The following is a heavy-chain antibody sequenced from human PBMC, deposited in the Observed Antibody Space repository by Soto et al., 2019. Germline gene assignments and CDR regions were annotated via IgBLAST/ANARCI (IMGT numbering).Heavy chain of an antibody. D-gene: IGHD3-22*01. CDR1: GYNFTNYC. Sequence: PGESLKISCKGSGYNFTNYCIDWVRQMPGKGLECMGIICPADSDTRYSPSFQGQVTISADKSLTTAYLQWSSLKASDTAMYYRARHYYDTYTYSHLAYGFSHLGYWGQGTLVTVSS. J-gene: IGHJ4*02. CDR3: ARHYYDTYTYSHLAYGFSHLGY. CDR2: ICPADSDT. V-gene: IGHV5-51*01.